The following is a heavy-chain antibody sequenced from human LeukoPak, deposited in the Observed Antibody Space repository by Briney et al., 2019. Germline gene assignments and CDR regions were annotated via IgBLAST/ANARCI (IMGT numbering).Heavy chain of an antibody. CDR3: AKDLRASYYDILTGYYPQGFDY. CDR1: RFTFSSYG. Sequence: GRSLRLSCAASRFTFSSYGMHWVRQAPGKGLEWVAVISYDGSNKYYADSVKGRFTISRDNSKNTLYLQMNSLRAEDTAVYYCAKDLRASYYDILTGYYPQGFDYWGQGTLVTVSS. V-gene: IGHV3-30*18. CDR2: ISYDGSNK. D-gene: IGHD3-9*01. J-gene: IGHJ4*02.